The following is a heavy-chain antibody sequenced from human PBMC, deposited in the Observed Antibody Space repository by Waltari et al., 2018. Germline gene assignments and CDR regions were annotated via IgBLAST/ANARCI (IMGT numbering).Heavy chain of an antibody. CDR3: AREPYGGNSKAIDY. CDR2: INPNSGGT. J-gene: IGHJ4*02. V-gene: IGHV1-2*02. CDR1: GYTFTGYY. D-gene: IGHD4-17*01. Sequence: SGAEVKQSGASVKVSCKASGYTFTGYYMHWVRQAPGQGLEWMGWINPNSGGTNYAQKFQGRVTMTRDTSISTAYMELSRLRSDDTAVYYCAREPYGGNSKAIDYWGQGTLVTVSS.